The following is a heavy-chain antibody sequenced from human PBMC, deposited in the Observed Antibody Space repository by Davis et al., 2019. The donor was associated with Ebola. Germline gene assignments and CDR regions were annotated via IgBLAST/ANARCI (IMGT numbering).Heavy chain of an antibody. CDR3: AKVGTVLGFDY. J-gene: IGHJ4*02. Sequence: GESLKISCAASGFTFSSYGMHWVRQAPGKGLEWVAVISYDGSNKYYADSVKGRFTISRDNSKNTLYLQMNSLRAEDTAVYYCAKVGTVLGFDYWGQGTLVTVSS. CDR2: ISYDGSNK. CDR1: GFTFSSYG. D-gene: IGHD3-16*01. V-gene: IGHV3-33*05.